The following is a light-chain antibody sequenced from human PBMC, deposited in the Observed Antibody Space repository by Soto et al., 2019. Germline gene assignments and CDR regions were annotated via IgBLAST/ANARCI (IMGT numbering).Light chain of an antibody. Sequence: QSALTQPASVSGSPGQSITISCTGTSGDIGSYNRVSWYQQHPGKAPKLMIYEVSNRPSGVSNRFSASKSGNTASLTISGLQTEDEADYYCSSYTSTTTLEVFGGGTQLTVL. V-gene: IGLV2-14*01. J-gene: IGLJ3*02. CDR1: SGDIGSYNR. CDR2: EVS. CDR3: SSYTSTTTLEV.